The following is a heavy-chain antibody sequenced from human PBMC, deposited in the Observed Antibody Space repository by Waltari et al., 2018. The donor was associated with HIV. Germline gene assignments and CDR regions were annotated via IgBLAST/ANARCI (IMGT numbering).Heavy chain of an antibody. Sequence: EVQLVESGGGLVQPGRSLRLSCAASGFTFDDYAMHWVRQAPGKGLVWVSGISGDSGSTGYADSVKGRFTISRDNAKNSLYLQMNSLRAEDTALYYCAKAATTVTPPAVWGQGTLVTVSS. D-gene: IGHD4-17*01. CDR1: GFTFDDYA. CDR2: ISGDSGST. CDR3: AKAATTVTPPAV. V-gene: IGHV3-9*01. J-gene: IGHJ4*02.